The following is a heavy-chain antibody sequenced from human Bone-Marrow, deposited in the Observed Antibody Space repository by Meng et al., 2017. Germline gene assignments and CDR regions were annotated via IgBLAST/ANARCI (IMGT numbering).Heavy chain of an antibody. V-gene: IGHV6-1*01. Sequence: QVQRHQSRPGLGKPPQTLSLPWAIAGDSVSSNSAAWNWIRQSPSRGLEWLGRTYYRSKWYNDYAVSVKSRITINPDTSKNQFSLQLNSVTPEDTAVYYCARFLDYDSAFDYWGQGTLVTVSS. J-gene: IGHJ4*02. D-gene: IGHD5-12*01. CDR2: TYYRSKWYN. CDR3: ARFLDYDSAFDY. CDR1: GDSVSSNSAA.